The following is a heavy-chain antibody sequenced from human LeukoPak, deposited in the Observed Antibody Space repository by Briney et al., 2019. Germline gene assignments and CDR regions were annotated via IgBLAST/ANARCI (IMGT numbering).Heavy chain of an antibody. V-gene: IGHV3-7*01. CDR1: GFTFTNYC. J-gene: IGHJ4*02. Sequence: GGSLRLSCAASGFTFTNYCMTWVRQAPGKGLEWVANINKDGSEKQYVDSVKGRFTISRDNPKNSVYLQMSSLRVEDSAVYYCARDPVQDFDFWGQGIMVTVSS. CDR2: INKDGSEK. CDR3: ARDPVQDFDF.